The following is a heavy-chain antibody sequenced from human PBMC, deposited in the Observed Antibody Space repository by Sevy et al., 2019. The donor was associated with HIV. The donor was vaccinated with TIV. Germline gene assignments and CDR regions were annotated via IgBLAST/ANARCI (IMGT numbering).Heavy chain of an antibody. CDR3: VRAGGSTDWGVDV. CDR1: GGSISSYY. D-gene: IGHD3-9*01. CDR2: VDYSGST. J-gene: IGHJ6*02. V-gene: IGHV4-59*01. Sequence: SETLSLTCTVSGGSISSYYWSWIRQTPGKGLEWIGYVDYSGSTNANPSLKSRVTISVDTSKSQLSLKMKSVTAADTAVYYCVRAGGSTDWGVDVWGQGTTVTVSS.